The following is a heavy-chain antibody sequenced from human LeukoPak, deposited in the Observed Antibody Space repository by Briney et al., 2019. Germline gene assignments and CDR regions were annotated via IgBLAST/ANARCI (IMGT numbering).Heavy chain of an antibody. Sequence: GGSLRLSCAASGFTFSSYWMSWVRQAPGKGLEWVANIKQDGSEKYYVDSVKGRFTISRDNAKNSLYLQMNSLRAEDTAVYYCARDLDPPAAPTDYWGQGTLVTVSS. D-gene: IGHD6-13*01. CDR1: GFTFSSYW. CDR3: ARDLDPPAAPTDY. V-gene: IGHV3-7*01. CDR2: IKQDGSEK. J-gene: IGHJ4*02.